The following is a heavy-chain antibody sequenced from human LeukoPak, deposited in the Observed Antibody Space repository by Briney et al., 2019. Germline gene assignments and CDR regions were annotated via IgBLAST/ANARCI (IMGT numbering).Heavy chain of an antibody. D-gene: IGHD2-15*01. CDR3: GRGYCRGGSCLKIDY. Sequence: SVKVSCKASGGTFSSYAISWVRQAPGQGLEWMGRIIPIFGTANYAQKFQGRVTITTDESTSTAYMELSSLRSEDTAVYYCGRGYCRGGSCLKIDYWGQGTLVTVSS. J-gene: IGHJ4*02. CDR2: IIPIFGTA. CDR1: GGTFSSYA. V-gene: IGHV1-69*05.